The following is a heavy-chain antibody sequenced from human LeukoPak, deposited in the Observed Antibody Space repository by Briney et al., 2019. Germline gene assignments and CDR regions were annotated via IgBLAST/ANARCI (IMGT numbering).Heavy chain of an antibody. J-gene: IGHJ4*02. CDR3: ARDYYYYDSSGYDSEASFDY. D-gene: IGHD3-22*01. CDR2: ISAYNGNT. Sequence: ASVKVSCKASGYTFTSYGISWVRQAPGQGLEWMGWISAYNGNTNYAQKLQGRVTMTTDTSTSTAYMELRSLRSDDTAVYYCARDYYYYDSSGYDSEASFDYWGQGTLATVSS. V-gene: IGHV1-18*01. CDR1: GYTFTSYG.